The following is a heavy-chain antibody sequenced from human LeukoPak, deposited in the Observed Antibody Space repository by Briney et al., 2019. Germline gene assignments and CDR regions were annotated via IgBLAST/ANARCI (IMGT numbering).Heavy chain of an antibody. D-gene: IGHD3-22*01. Sequence: SATPSLTCAAYGGSFSGYYWSWIRQPPCKGLDWIGEINHSGSTNYNPSLKSRVTISVDTSKNQFSLKLSSVTAADTAVYYCARDGYYYDSSGFDYWGQGTLVTVSS. V-gene: IGHV4-34*01. CDR2: INHSGST. CDR1: GGSFSGYY. J-gene: IGHJ4*02. CDR3: ARDGYYYDSSGFDY.